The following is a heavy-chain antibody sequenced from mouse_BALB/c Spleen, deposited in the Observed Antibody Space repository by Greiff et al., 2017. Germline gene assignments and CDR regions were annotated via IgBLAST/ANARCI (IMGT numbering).Heavy chain of an antibody. CDR2: IDPENGDT. D-gene: IGHD1-1*01. J-gene: IGHJ3*01. CDR1: GFNIKDYY. CDR3: NAYYYGSSPSWFAY. V-gene: IGHV14-4*02. Sequence: EVQLQQSGAELVRSGASVKLSCTASGFNIKDYYMHWVKQRPEQGLEWIGWIDPENGDTEYAPKFQGKATMTADTSSNTAYLQLSSLTSEDTAVYYCNAYYYGSSPSWFAYWGQGTLVTVSA.